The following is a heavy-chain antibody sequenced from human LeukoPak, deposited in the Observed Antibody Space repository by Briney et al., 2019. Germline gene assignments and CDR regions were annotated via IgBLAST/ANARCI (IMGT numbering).Heavy chain of an antibody. CDR3: AREEYQLLGTYYYYYMDV. Sequence: SETLSLTCTVSGGSISSGSYYWSWIRQPAGKGLEWIGRIYTSGSTNYNPSLKSRVTISVDTSKNQFSLKLSSVTAADTAVCYCAREEYQLLGTYYYYYMDVWGKGTTVTVSS. V-gene: IGHV4-61*02. J-gene: IGHJ6*03. CDR2: IYTSGST. D-gene: IGHD2-2*01. CDR1: GGSISSGSYY.